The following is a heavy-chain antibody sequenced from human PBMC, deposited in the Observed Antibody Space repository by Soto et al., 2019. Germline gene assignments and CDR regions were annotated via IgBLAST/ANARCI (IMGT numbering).Heavy chain of an antibody. CDR1: GGTFSSYT. CDR3: ARKRSSSSSSLDY. J-gene: IGHJ4*02. Sequence: QVQLVQSGAEVKKPGSSVKVSCKASGGTFSSYTISWVRQAPGQGLEWMGRIIPILGIANYAQKFQGRVTITTDKSTSTAYMELSSLRSEDTAVYYCARKRSSSSSSLDYWGQGTLVTVSS. V-gene: IGHV1-69*02. D-gene: IGHD6-6*01. CDR2: IIPILGIA.